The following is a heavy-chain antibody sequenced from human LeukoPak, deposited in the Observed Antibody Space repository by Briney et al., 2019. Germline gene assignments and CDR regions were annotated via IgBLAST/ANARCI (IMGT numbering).Heavy chain of an antibody. CDR1: GFTFSSYA. CDR3: ARDPRITGTLDY. J-gene: IGHJ4*02. Sequence: GGSLRLSCAASGFTFSSYAMHWVRQAPGKGLEWVAVISYDGSNKYYADSVKGRFTISRDNSKNTLYLQMNSLRAEDTAVYYCARDPRITGTLDYWGQGTLVTVSS. V-gene: IGHV3-30-3*01. D-gene: IGHD1-7*01. CDR2: ISYDGSNK.